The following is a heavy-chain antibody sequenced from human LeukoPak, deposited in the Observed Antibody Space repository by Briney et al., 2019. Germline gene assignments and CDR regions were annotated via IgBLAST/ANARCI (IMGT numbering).Heavy chain of an antibody. CDR2: ISYDGSNK. D-gene: IGHD3-10*01. CDR1: GFTFSSYG. Sequence: PGGSLRLSCAASGFTFSSYGMHWVRQAPGKGLEWVAVISYDGSNKYYADSVKGRFTISRDNSKNTLYLQMNSLRTEETAVYYCAKGPAMVRGTFDPWGQGTLVTVSS. CDR3: AKGPAMVRGTFDP. J-gene: IGHJ5*02. V-gene: IGHV3-30*18.